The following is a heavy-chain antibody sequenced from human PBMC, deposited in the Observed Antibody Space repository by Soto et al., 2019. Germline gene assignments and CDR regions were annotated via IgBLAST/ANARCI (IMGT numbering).Heavy chain of an antibody. CDR3: ARGWVQSHYFDS. J-gene: IGHJ4*02. CDR1: GGTFSSYA. Sequence: SVKVSCKASGGTFSSYAISWVRQAPGQGLEWMGGIIPIFGTANYAQKFQGRVTITADKSTSTAYMELSSLRSEDTAVYSCARGWVQSHYFDSWGQGTLVTVSS. CDR2: IIPIFGTA. V-gene: IGHV1-69*06. D-gene: IGHD1-1*01.